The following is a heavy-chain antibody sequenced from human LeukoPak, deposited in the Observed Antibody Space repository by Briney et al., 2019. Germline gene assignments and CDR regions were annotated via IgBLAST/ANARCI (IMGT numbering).Heavy chain of an antibody. CDR1: GFTFGKYW. V-gene: IGHV3-7*01. CDR3: ARDRSGELSMVDY. J-gene: IGHJ4*02. CDR2: IKLDGSEK. D-gene: IGHD1-26*01. Sequence: HPGGSLRLSCVASGFTFGKYWMSWVRQAPGKGLEWVANIKLDGSEKSYVDSVKGRFTISRDNAKNSLYLQMNSLRAEDTAVYYCARDRSGELSMVDYWGQGTLVTVSS.